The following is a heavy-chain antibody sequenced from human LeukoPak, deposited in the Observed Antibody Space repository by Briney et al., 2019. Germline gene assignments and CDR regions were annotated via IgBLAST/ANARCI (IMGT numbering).Heavy chain of an antibody. CDR3: ATLRCSSTSCPYGMDV. J-gene: IGHJ6*04. CDR1: GYSFTSYW. D-gene: IGHD2-2*01. CDR2: IDPSDSYT. V-gene: IGHV5-10-1*01. Sequence: GESLKISCKGSGYSFTSYWISWVRQMPGKGLEWMGRIDPSDSYTNYSPSLQGHVTISADKSISTAYLLWSSLKASDTAMYYCATLRCSSTSCPYGMDVWGKGTTVTVSS.